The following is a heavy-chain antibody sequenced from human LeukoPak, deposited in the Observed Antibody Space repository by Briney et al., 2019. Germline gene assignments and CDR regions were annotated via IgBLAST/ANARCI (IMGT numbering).Heavy chain of an antibody. V-gene: IGHV1-69*06. Sequence: SVKVSCKASGGTFSSYAISWVRQAPGQGLEWMGGIIPIFGTANYAQEFQGRVTITADKSTSTACMELSSLRSEDTAVYYCARATDEFGELSSRDYYMDVWGKGTTVTVSS. CDR1: GGTFSSYA. CDR2: IIPIFGTA. D-gene: IGHD3-10*01. J-gene: IGHJ6*03. CDR3: ARATDEFGELSSRDYYMDV.